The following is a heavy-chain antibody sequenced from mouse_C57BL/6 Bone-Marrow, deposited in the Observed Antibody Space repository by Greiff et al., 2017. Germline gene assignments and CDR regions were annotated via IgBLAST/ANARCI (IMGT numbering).Heavy chain of an antibody. V-gene: IGHV14-4*01. J-gene: IGHJ4*01. Sequence: VQLQQSGAELVRPGASVKLSCTASGFNIKDAYMHWVKQRPEQGLEWIGWIDPENGDTEYASKFPGKGTITADSSSNPAYLQLRSLTSEATAVYYCTSWFLYYAMDYWGQGTSVTVSS. CDR3: TSWFLYYAMDY. CDR2: IDPENGDT. D-gene: IGHD2-2*01. CDR1: GFNIKDAY.